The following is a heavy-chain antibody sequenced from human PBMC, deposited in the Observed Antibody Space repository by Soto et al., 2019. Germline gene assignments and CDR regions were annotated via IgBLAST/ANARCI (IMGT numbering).Heavy chain of an antibody. V-gene: IGHV1-18*01. CDR1: GYAFSHYG. CDR3: ARDLDGSGSYYTDF. J-gene: IGHJ4*02. D-gene: IGHD3-10*01. Sequence: EASVKVSCKASGYAFSHYGISWVRLAPGQGLEWMGWIGVYNGKTNYAQKLQGRVTMTTDTSTSTAYMELRSLRSDDTAVYYCARDLDGSGSYYTDFWGQGTLVTVSS. CDR2: IGVYNGKT.